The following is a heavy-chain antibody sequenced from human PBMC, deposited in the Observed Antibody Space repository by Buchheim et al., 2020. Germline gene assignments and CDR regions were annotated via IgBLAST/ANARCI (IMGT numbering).Heavy chain of an antibody. CDR2: ICSTGTT. J-gene: IGHJ4*02. CDR3: ARDPYYYDNSGYKYFFDY. D-gene: IGHD3-22*01. Sequence: QLQLQESGPGLVKPSETLSLTCTVSGGSIDSRNYYWGWIRQPPGEGLEWIGTICSTGTTYYNPSLKSRVTISADTSKNQFSLKLSSVTAADTAVYYCARDPYYYDNSGYKYFFDYWGQGIL. CDR1: GGSIDSRNYY. V-gene: IGHV4-39*07.